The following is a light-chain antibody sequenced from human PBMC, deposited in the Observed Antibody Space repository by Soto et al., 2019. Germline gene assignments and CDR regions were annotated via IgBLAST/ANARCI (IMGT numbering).Light chain of an antibody. CDR3: SSYTSSSTWV. CDR2: EVT. CDR1: RRDVGGYNY. J-gene: IGLJ3*02. V-gene: IGLV2-14*01. Sequence: QSVLTQPASVSGSPGQSITISCTGTRRDVGGYNYVSWYQQYPGKSPKLLIYEVTHRPSGVSNRFSGSKSGNTASLTISGLQAEDEADYYCSSYTSSSTWVFGGGTKVTVL.